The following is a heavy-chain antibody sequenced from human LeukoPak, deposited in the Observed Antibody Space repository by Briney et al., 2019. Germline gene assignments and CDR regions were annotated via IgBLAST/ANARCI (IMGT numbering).Heavy chain of an antibody. V-gene: IGHV4-4*09. J-gene: IGHJ4*02. D-gene: IGHD3-16*01. CDR2: IYSGGST. CDR1: GVSLKSHY. Sequence: KTSETLSLTCNVSGVSLKSHYCSWIRQAPGKGLEWIGFIYSGGSTTYNPSLKSRVSISAETSKNQFSLRMTSLTAADTAVYYCARGRGPLRVEFGDWGQGALVTVSS. CDR3: ARGRGPLRVEFGD.